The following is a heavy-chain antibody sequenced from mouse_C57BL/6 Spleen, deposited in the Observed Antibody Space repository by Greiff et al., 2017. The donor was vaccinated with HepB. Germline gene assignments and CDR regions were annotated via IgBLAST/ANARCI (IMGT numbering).Heavy chain of an antibody. V-gene: IGHV5-9-1*02. J-gene: IGHJ2*01. CDR2: ISSGGDYI. Sequence: DVHLVESGEGLVKPGGSLKLSCAASGFTFSSYAMSWVRQTPEKRLAWVAYISSGGDYIYYADTVKGRFTISRDNARNTLYLQMSSRKSEDTAMYYGTRGKGDVRNFDYWGQGTTLTVSS. D-gene: IGHD3-3*01. CDR1: GFTFSSYA. CDR3: TRGKGDVRNFDY.